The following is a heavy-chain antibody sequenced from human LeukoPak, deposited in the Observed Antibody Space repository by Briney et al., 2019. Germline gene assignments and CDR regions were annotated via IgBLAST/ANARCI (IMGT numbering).Heavy chain of an antibody. CDR3: ARGRPYDFWSGYYYFDY. D-gene: IGHD3-3*01. Sequence: GGPLRLSCAASGFTFSSYGMHWVRQAPGKGLEWVAFIRYDGSNKYYADSVKGRFTISRDNSKNTLYLQMNSLRAEDTAVYYCARGRPYDFWSGYYYFDYWSQGTLVTVSS. CDR1: GFTFSSYG. J-gene: IGHJ4*02. V-gene: IGHV3-30*02. CDR2: IRYDGSNK.